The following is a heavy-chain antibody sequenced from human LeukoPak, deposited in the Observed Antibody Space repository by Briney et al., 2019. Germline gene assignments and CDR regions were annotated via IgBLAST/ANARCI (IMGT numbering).Heavy chain of an antibody. CDR2: IYYIGST. Sequence: SETLSLTCTVSGGSISNYYWSWIRQPPGKELEWIGYIYYIGSTNYNPSLKRRVTISIDTSKNQFSLELNSVTAADTAMYYCARVTEWNDFDYWGQGTLVTVSS. D-gene: IGHD1-1*01. CDR1: GGSISNYY. J-gene: IGHJ4*02. V-gene: IGHV4-59*01. CDR3: ARVTEWNDFDY.